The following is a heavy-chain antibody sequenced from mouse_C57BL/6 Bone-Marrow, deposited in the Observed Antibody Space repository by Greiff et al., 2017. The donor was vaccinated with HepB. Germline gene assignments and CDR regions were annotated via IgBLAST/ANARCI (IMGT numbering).Heavy chain of an antibody. CDR2: IYPGNSDT. Sequence: EVQLQQSGTVLARPGASVKMSCKTSGYTFTSYWMHWVKQRPGQGLEWIGAIYPGNSDTSYNQKFKGKAKLTAVTSASTAYMELSSLTNEDSAVYYCTSPYYSNYEGIYYAMDYWGQGTSVTVSS. D-gene: IGHD2-5*01. J-gene: IGHJ4*01. CDR1: GYTFTSYW. CDR3: TSPYYSNYEGIYYAMDY. V-gene: IGHV1-5*01.